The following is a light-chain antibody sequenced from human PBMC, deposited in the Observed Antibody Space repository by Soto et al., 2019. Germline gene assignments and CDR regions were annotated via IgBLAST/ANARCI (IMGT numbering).Light chain of an antibody. V-gene: IGLV7-46*01. CDR1: TGAVTSGHS. Sequence: QAVVTQEHSLTVSPGGTVTLTCGSSTGAVTSGHSPFWFQQKPGQAPRTLISDSSNRLSWTPTRFSGSLLGGKAALTLSGAQPEDEADYYCLLSYTAAYWVFGGGTKLTVL. CDR2: DSS. J-gene: IGLJ3*02. CDR3: LLSYTAAYWV.